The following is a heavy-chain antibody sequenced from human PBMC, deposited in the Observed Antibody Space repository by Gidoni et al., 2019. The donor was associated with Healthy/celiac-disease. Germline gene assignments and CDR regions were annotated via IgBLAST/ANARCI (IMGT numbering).Heavy chain of an antibody. V-gene: IGHV4-34*01. J-gene: IGHJ4*02. CDR3: ARGARSSWYDY. Sequence: VQLQQWGAGLLKPSETLSLTCAVYGGSFSGYYLRWIRHPPGKGLELIGEINHSGSTNYNPSLKSRFTISVDTSKNQFSLKLSSVTAADTAVYYCARGARSSWYDYWGQGTLVTVSS. D-gene: IGHD6-13*01. CDR1: GGSFSGYY. CDR2: INHSGST.